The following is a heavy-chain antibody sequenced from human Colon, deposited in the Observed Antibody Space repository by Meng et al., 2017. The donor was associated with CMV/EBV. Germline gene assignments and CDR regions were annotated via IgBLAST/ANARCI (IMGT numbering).Heavy chain of an antibody. Sequence: CAASGFSITAYAVHWVRQAPGKGLVWVSVISASGYYTFYAESVKGRFTIGRDISKNTVYLQTSSLRAEDTAVYFCAKAPTRRYYFDSWGQGSLVTVSS. J-gene: IGHJ4*02. CDR1: GFSITAYA. CDR2: ISASGYYT. V-gene: IGHV3-23*01. CDR3: AKAPTRRYYFDS. D-gene: IGHD5-24*01.